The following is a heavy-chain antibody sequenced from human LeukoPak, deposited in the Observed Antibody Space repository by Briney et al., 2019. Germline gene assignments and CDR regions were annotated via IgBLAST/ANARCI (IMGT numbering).Heavy chain of an antibody. D-gene: IGHD1-26*01. CDR1: GFTFSSYG. J-gene: IGHJ4*02. Sequence: GGSLRLSCAASGFTFSSYGMHWVRQAPGKGVGWVAFIRYDGSNKYYADSVKGRFTISRDNSKNTLYLHMNSLRAEDTAVYYCAKGWSYYFDYWGQGTLVTVSS. CDR3: AKGWSYYFDY. CDR2: IRYDGSNK. V-gene: IGHV3-30*02.